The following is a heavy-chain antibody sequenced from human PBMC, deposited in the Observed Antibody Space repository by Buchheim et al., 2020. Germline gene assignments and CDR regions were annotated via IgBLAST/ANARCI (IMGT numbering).Heavy chain of an antibody. CDR3: ARSYYDFWSGYYGHYYYYYGMDV. CDR2: ISYDGSNK. V-gene: IGHV3-30-3*01. D-gene: IGHD3-3*01. Sequence: QVQLVESGGGVVQPGRSLRLSCAASGFTFSSYAMHWVRQAPGKGLEWVAVISYDGSNKYYADSVKGRFTISRDNSKNTLYLQMNSLRADDTAVYYCARSYYDFWSGYYGHYYYYYGMDVWGQGTT. J-gene: IGHJ6*02. CDR1: GFTFSSYA.